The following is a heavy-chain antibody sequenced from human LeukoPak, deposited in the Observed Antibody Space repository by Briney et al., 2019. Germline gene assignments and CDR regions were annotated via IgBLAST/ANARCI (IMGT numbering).Heavy chain of an antibody. D-gene: IGHD3-9*01. J-gene: IGHJ5*02. CDR1: GGSISSHY. Sequence: SETLSLTCTVSGGSISSHYWGWIRQPPGKGLEWIGYIYYSGSTNYNPSLKSRVTISVDTSKNQFSLKLSSVTAADTAVYYCARVSGPGAYFDWWSNNWFDPWGQGTLVTVSS. CDR3: ARVSGPGAYFDWWSNNWFDP. V-gene: IGHV4-59*11. CDR2: IYYSGST.